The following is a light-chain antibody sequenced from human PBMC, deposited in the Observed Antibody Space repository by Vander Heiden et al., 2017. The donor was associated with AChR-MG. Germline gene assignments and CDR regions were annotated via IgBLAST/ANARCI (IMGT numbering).Light chain of an antibody. V-gene: IGLV1-44*01. CDR2: SDN. Sequence: QSVLTQPPSVSGTPGQRVTISCSGSRSNIGRNTVSWYQQLPGSAPKLLIYSDNQRPSGVPDRFSGSKSGTSASLAISGLQSEHEADYYCAAWDGSLNAWVFGGGTKLTVL. CDR1: RSNIGRNT. J-gene: IGLJ3*02. CDR3: AAWDGSLNAWV.